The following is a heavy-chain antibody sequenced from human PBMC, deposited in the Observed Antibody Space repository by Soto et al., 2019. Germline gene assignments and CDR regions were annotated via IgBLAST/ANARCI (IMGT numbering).Heavy chain of an antibody. CDR2: IIHILGIA. CDR3: AIVGYQVENY. CDR1: GGTFSSYT. J-gene: IGHJ4*02. D-gene: IGHD1-26*01. Sequence: QVQLVQSGAEVKKPGSSVKVSCKASGGTFSSYTISWVRQAPGQGLEWMGRIIHILGIANYAQKFQGRVTITADKSTSTDYMELSSLRSEDTAVYYCAIVGYQVENYWGQGTLVTVSS. V-gene: IGHV1-69*02.